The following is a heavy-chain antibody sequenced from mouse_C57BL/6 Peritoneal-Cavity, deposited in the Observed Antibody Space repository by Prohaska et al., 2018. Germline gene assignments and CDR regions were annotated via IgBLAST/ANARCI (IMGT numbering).Heavy chain of an antibody. D-gene: IGHD1-1*01. V-gene: IGHV14-1*01. CDR2: IDPEDGDT. J-gene: IGHJ3*01. CDR1: GFNIKDYY. CDR3: TTRGYYGSSPGWFAY. Sequence: EVQLQQSGAELVRPGASVKLSCTASGFNIKDYYMHWVKQRPEQGLEWIGRIDPEDGDTEYAPKFQGKATMTADTSSNTAYLQLSSLTSEDTAVYYCTTRGYYGSSPGWFAYWGQGTLVTVSA.